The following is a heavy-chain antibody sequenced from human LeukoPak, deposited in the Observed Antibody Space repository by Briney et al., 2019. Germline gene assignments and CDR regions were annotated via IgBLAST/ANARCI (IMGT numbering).Heavy chain of an antibody. D-gene: IGHD1-26*01. Sequence: PGGSLRLSCAASGFTFSSYSMYWVRQAPGKGLEWVSYISSSSSTIYYADSVKGRFTISRDNAKNSLYLQMNSLRAEDTAVYYCARGIVGATTVFDYWGQGTLVTVSS. J-gene: IGHJ4*02. CDR3: ARGIVGATTVFDY. V-gene: IGHV3-48*04. CDR2: ISSSSSTI. CDR1: GFTFSSYS.